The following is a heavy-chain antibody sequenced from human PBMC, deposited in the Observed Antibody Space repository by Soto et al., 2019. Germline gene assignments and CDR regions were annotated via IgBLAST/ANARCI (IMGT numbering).Heavy chain of an antibody. J-gene: IGHJ4*02. Sequence: ASVKVSCKASGYTFTSYYMHWVRQAPGQGLEWMGIINPSGGSTSYAQKFQGRVTMTRDTSTSTVYMELSSLRSEDTAVYYCARDTRLVYYYDSSGYQGFDHWGQGTLVTVSS. CDR1: GYTFTSYY. CDR2: INPSGGST. V-gene: IGHV1-46*01. D-gene: IGHD3-22*01. CDR3: ARDTRLVYYYDSSGYQGFDH.